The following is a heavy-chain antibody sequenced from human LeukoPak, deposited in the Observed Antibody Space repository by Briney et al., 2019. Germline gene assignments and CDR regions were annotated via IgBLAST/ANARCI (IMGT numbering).Heavy chain of an antibody. J-gene: IGHJ6*03. Sequence: PGGSLRLSCAASGFTFSNAWMSWVRQAPGKGLEWVSAISGSGGSTYYADSVKGRFTISRDNSKNTLYLQMNSLRAEDTAVYYCAKKGRTGYVYYYMDVWGKGTTVTVSS. CDR3: AKKGRTGYVYYYMDV. CDR2: ISGSGGST. V-gene: IGHV3-23*01. CDR1: GFTFSNAW. D-gene: IGHD1-1*01.